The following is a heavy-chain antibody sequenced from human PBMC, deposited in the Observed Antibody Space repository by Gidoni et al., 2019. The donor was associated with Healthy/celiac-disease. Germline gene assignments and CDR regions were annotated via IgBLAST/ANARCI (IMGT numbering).Heavy chain of an antibody. J-gene: IGHJ3*02. CDR2: IYSSGTT. Sequence: QLQLQESGPGLVKPSETLSLTCTVSGGSISSNSYYWGWIRQPPGKGLEWIGSIYSSGTTYYNPSLKSRVTISVDTSKKQFSLKLSSVTAADTAMYYCATSVPGIVASGTPFDIWGQGTMVTVSS. D-gene: IGHD6-13*01. CDR1: GGSISSNSYY. CDR3: ATSVPGIVASGTPFDI. V-gene: IGHV4-39*01.